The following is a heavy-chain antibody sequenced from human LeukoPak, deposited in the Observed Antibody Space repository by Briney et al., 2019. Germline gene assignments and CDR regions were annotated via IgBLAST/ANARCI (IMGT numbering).Heavy chain of an antibody. CDR2: IYYSGST. D-gene: IGHD4-23*01. Sequence: NPSETLSLTCTVSGGSISSYYWSWIRQPPGKGLEWIGYIYYSGSTNYNPSLKSRVTISVDTSKNQFSLKLSSVTAADTAVYYCARQRYGGNSEFDYWGQGTLVTVSS. CDR3: ARQRYGGNSEFDY. J-gene: IGHJ4*02. V-gene: IGHV4-59*08. CDR1: GGSISSYY.